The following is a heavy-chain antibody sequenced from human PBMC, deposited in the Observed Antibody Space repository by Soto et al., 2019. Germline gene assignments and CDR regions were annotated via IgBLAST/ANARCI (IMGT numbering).Heavy chain of an antibody. CDR2: INPNSGGT. V-gene: IGHV1-2*02. J-gene: IGHJ6*02. CDR3: ASASNWNSGYYYYGMDV. D-gene: IGHD1-1*01. CDR1: GYTFTGYY. Sequence: ASVKVSCKASGYTFTGYYMHWVRQAPGQGLEWMGWINPNSGGTNYAQKFQGRVTMTRDTSISTAYMELSRLRSDDTAVYYCASASNWNSGYYYYGMDVWGQRTTVTVSS.